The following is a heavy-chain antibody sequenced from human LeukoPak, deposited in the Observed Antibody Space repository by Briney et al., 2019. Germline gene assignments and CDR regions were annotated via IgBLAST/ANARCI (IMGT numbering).Heavy chain of an antibody. D-gene: IGHD1-26*01. CDR2: IKQDGSTK. CDR3: ARDTDGSLDY. J-gene: IGHJ4*02. CDR1: GFTFRNSW. Sequence: GGSLRLSCAASGFTFRNSWMTWVRQAPGKGLERVANIKQDGSTKHYADSLKDRFTISRDNPKNLLYVQMNSLRADDTAIYYCARDTDGSLDYWGQGILVTVAS. V-gene: IGHV3-7*01.